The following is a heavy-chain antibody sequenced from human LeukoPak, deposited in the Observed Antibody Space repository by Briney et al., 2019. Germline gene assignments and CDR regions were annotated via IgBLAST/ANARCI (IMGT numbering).Heavy chain of an antibody. Sequence: GGSLRLSCAASGFTFSTSWMSWVRQVPGKGLEWVANIKKDGSETYYVDSVKGRFTISRDNAKNSLYLQMNSLRAEDTAVYYCARGRYSGTTYYFDYWGQGTLVTVSS. D-gene: IGHD5-12*01. CDR1: GFTFSTSW. V-gene: IGHV3-7*03. J-gene: IGHJ4*02. CDR2: IKKDGSET. CDR3: ARGRYSGTTYYFDY.